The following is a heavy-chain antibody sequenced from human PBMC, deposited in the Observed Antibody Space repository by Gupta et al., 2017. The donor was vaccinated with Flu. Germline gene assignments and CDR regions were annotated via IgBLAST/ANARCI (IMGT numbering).Heavy chain of an antibody. CDR1: GGTFSSND. D-gene: IGHD5-18*01. Sequence: QVQLVQSGAEVKKPGSSVKVSCKASGGTFSSNDISWVRQASGQGLEWMGGIISIFGTANYAQKFQGRVTITADESTSTAYMELRSLTSEDTAVYYCARGPFRGYSYGLITAAGTTRDVWGKGTTVTVSS. V-gene: IGHV1-69*01. CDR3: ARGPFRGYSYGLITAAGTTRDV. CDR2: IISIFGTA. J-gene: IGHJ6*04.